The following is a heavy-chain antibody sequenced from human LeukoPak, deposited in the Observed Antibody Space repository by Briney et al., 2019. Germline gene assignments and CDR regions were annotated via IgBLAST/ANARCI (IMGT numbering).Heavy chain of an antibody. CDR2: IKQEGSEK. Sequence: GGSLRLSCAASGFIFSLCLMSWVRQAPGKGLEWVASIKQEGSEKYYVDSVKGRFTISRDNAKNSLYLQLHSLRAEDTAVYYCARLRFVAASGVSPFDYWGQGTLVTVSS. CDR3: ARLRFVAASGVSPFDY. J-gene: IGHJ4*02. V-gene: IGHV3-7*01. D-gene: IGHD2-8*02. CDR1: GFIFSLCL.